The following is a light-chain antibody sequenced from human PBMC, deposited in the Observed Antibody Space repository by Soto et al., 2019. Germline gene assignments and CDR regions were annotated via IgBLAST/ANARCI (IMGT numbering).Light chain of an antibody. V-gene: IGKV3-20*01. Sequence: IVLTQSPGTLSLSPGERATLSCSASQSVSNTYLAWYQQKPGQAPRLXIYXASNRATGIPDRFSGSGSGTDFTLTISRLEPEDFAVYYCQQYGRSPGLFTFGPGTKVDIK. J-gene: IGKJ3*01. CDR3: QQYGRSPGLFT. CDR2: XAS. CDR1: QSVSNTY.